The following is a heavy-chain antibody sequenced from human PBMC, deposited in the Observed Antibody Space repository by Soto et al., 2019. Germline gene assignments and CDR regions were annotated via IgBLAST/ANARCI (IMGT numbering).Heavy chain of an antibody. CDR3: TRHAVATFYYYGMDV. V-gene: IGHV3-73*01. Sequence: EGSLRLSCAASGFTFSGSAMHWVRQASGKGLEWVGRIRSKANSYATAYAASVKGRFTISRDDSKNTAYLQMNSLKTEDTAVYYCTRHAVATFYYYGMDVWGQGTTVTVSS. J-gene: IGHJ6*02. CDR1: GFTFSGSA. CDR2: IRSKANSYAT. D-gene: IGHD5-12*01.